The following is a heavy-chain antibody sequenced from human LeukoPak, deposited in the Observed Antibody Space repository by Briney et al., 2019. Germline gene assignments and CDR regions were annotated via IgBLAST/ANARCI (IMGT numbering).Heavy chain of an antibody. CDR3: ATDVRGLVPYYFDF. V-gene: IGHV4-59*01. CDR2: IYYSGST. D-gene: IGHD3-10*02. Sequence: SETLSLTCAVSGGSISSYYWNWIRQPPGKGLEWIGYIYYSGSTNYNPSLKSRVTISIDTSKNQLSLQLTSVTAADTAVYYCATDVRGLVPYYFDFWGQGTLVTVSS. CDR1: GGSISSYY. J-gene: IGHJ4*02.